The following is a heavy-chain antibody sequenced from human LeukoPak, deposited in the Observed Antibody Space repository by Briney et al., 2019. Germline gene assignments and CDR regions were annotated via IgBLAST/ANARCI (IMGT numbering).Heavy chain of an antibody. CDR3: AKDLGGVDIGMDV. D-gene: IGHD3-16*01. CDR2: IWFDGSNK. CDR1: GFSVRSYG. J-gene: IGHJ6*04. V-gene: IGHV3-33*06. Sequence: GGSLGVSCAASGFSVRSYGMQWVRQAPGKGMEWVAVIWFDGSNKYYADSVQGRFTISRDNSKNTLYLQMNSLRVEDTAVYYCAKDLGGVDIGMDVWGKGTTVTVSS.